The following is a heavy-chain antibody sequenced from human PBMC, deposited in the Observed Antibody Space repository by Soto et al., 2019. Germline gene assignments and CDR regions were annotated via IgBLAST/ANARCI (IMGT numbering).Heavy chain of an antibody. Sequence: GGSLRLSCAASGFTFSSYSMNWVRQAPGKGLEWVSSISSSSSYIYYADSVKGRFTISRDNAKNSLYLQMNSLRAEETAVYYCAREISEGIAVAGTRVPYYYYGMDVWGQGTTVTVSS. CDR3: AREISEGIAVAGTRVPYYYYGMDV. J-gene: IGHJ6*02. V-gene: IGHV3-21*01. CDR2: ISSSSSYI. CDR1: GFTFSSYS. D-gene: IGHD6-19*01.